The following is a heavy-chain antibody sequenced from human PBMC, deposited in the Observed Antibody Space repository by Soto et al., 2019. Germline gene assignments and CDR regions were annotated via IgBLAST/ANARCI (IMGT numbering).Heavy chain of an antibody. CDR2: IKQDGSEK. D-gene: IGHD6-6*01. V-gene: IGHV3-7*01. CDR3: ARTGSSPPAYYYYYYMDV. J-gene: IGHJ6*03. Sequence: GGSLRLSCAASGFTFSSYWMSWVRQAPGKGLEWVANIKQDGSEKYYVDSVKGRFTISRDNAKNSLYLQMNSLRAEDTAVYYCARTGSSPPAYYYYYYMDVWGKGTTVTVSS. CDR1: GFTFSSYW.